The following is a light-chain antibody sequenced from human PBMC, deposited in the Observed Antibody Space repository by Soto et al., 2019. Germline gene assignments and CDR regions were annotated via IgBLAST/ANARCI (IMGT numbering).Light chain of an antibody. CDR2: EGS. V-gene: IGLV2-23*01. J-gene: IGLJ2*01. CDR3: SSYAGSNVLVV. CDR1: SSDIGSYNL. Sequence: QSVLTQPGSVSGSPGQSITISCSGTSSDIGSYNLVSWYQQHPGEAPKVIIFEGSRLPSGVSSRFSGSKSGNTASLTISGLRPEDEADYYCSSYAGSNVLVVFGGGTKLTVL.